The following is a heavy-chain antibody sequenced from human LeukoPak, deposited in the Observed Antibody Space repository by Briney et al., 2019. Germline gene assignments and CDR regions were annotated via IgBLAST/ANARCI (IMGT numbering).Heavy chain of an antibody. CDR1: GFTFSSYW. CDR3: ARGSVAYSYDSSGYSPVYYFDY. J-gene: IGHJ4*02. V-gene: IGHV3-7*01. D-gene: IGHD3-22*01. CDR2: IKQDGSEK. Sequence: GGSLRLSCVASGFTFSSYWMSWVRQAPGKGLEWVANIKQDGSEKYYVDSVKGRFTISRDNAKNSLYLQMNSLRAEDTAVYYCARGSVAYSYDSSGYSPVYYFDYWGQGTLVTVSS.